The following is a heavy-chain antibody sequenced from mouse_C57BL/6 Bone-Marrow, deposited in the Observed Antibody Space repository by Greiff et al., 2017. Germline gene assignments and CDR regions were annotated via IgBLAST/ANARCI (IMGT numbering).Heavy chain of an antibody. CDR2: FYPGSGSI. V-gene: IGHV1-62-2*01. Sequence: QVQLKESGAELVKPGASVKLSCKASGYTFTEYTIHWVKQRSGQGLEWIGWFYPGSGSIKYNEKFKDKATLTADKSSSTVYMALSRLTSEDSAVYFCARQRIYDYDAGYAMDYWGQGTSVTVSS. CDR3: ARQRIYDYDAGYAMDY. CDR1: GYTFTEYT. D-gene: IGHD2-4*01. J-gene: IGHJ4*01.